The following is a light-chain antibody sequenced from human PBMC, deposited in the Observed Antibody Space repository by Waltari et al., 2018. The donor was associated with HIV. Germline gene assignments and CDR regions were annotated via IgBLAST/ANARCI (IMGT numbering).Light chain of an antibody. Sequence: DVQMTTSPSSLSASIGDRVIISCRASQDISNLLAWFQKRPGKAPKSLIYGASTLQTGVPSSKFSGTGSGTDFTLTITNLQPEDVATYYCQQYTSFPLTFGGGTTVEI. CDR1: QDISNL. V-gene: IGKV1-16*02. J-gene: IGKJ4*01. CDR3: QQYTSFPLT. CDR2: GAS.